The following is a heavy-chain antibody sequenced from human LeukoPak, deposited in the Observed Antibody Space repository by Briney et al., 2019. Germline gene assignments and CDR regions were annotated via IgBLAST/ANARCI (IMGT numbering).Heavy chain of an antibody. J-gene: IGHJ4*02. V-gene: IGHV3-30*02. CDR2: IRYDGSNK. CDR1: GFTFSSYG. Sequence: GGSLRLSCAASGFTFSSYGMHWVRQAPGKGLEWVAFIRYDGSNKYYADSVKGRFTISRDNSKNTLYLQMNSLRAEDTAVYYCANVVVTAIGYWGQGTLVTVSS. CDR3: ANVVVTAIGY. D-gene: IGHD2-21*02.